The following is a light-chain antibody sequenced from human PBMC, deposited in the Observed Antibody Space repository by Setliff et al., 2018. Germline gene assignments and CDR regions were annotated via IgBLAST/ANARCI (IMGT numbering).Light chain of an antibody. V-gene: IGKV3-15*01. CDR1: QSIRTN. CDR3: QQYDNWQGT. J-gene: IGKJ1*01. CDR2: GAS. Sequence: EIVMTQSPATLSVSPGERATLSCRASQSIRTNLAWYQQKLGQAPRLLMYGASTRATGIPDRFSGSGSGTEFTLTISTLQSEDFAVYYCQQYDNWQGTFGQGTRWKS.